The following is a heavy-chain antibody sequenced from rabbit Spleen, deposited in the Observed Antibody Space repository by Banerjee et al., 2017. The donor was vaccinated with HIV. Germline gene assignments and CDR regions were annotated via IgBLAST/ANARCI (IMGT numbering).Heavy chain of an antibody. J-gene: IGHJ4*01. D-gene: IGHD4-2*01. V-gene: IGHV1S40*01. CDR3: ASAGSLGL. Sequence: QSLEESGGDLVKPGASLTLTCTASGFSFSSSYWICWVRQAPGKGLELIACIYTGSSGSTYYANWAKGRFTITRSTSLNTVTLQMTSLTAADTATYLCASAGSLGLWGPGTLVTVS. CDR2: IYTGSSGST. CDR1: GFSFSSSYW.